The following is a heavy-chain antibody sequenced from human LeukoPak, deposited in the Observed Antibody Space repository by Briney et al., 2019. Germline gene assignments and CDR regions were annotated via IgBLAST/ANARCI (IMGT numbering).Heavy chain of an antibody. CDR2: ISYDGSNK. Sequence: GGSLRLSCAASGFTFSSYAMHWVRQAPGKGLEWVAVISYDGSNKYYADSVKGRSTISRDNSKNTLYLQMNSLRAEDTAVYYCARGGGMGVLWFGESTYYFDYWGQGTLVTVSS. J-gene: IGHJ4*02. CDR1: GFTFSSYA. D-gene: IGHD3-10*01. CDR3: ARGGGMGVLWFGESTYYFDY. V-gene: IGHV3-30-3*01.